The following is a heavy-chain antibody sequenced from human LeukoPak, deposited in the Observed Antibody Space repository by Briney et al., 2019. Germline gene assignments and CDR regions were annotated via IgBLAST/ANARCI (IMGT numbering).Heavy chain of an antibody. J-gene: IGHJ4*02. Sequence: PSETLSLTXTVSGGSISSSSYYWGWIRQPPGKGLEWIGSIYYTGSTYYNPSLKSRITISVDTSKNQFSLNLSSVTAADTAVYYCARLLVGAPFDYWGQGTLVTVSS. V-gene: IGHV4-39*01. CDR2: IYYTGST. D-gene: IGHD1-26*01. CDR1: GGSISSSSYY. CDR3: ARLLVGAPFDY.